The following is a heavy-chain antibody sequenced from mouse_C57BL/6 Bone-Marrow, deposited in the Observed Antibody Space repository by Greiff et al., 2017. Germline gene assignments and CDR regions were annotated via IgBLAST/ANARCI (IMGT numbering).Heavy chain of an antibody. Sequence: VQLQQPGPELVKPGASVKMSCKASGYTFTDYYINWVKQRPGQGLEWIGWIFPGSGSTNYNEKFKGKATLTVDKSSSTAYMLLSSLTSEDSAVYYCSLLGLRRNNDYWGQGTTLTVSS. CDR3: SLLGLRRNNDY. J-gene: IGHJ2*01. D-gene: IGHD2-9*01. CDR2: IFPGSGST. V-gene: IGHV1-75*01. CDR1: GYTFTDYY.